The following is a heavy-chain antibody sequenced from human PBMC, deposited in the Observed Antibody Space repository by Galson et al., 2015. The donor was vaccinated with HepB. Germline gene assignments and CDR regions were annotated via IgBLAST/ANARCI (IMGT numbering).Heavy chain of an antibody. V-gene: IGHV3-9*01. J-gene: IGHJ5*02. Sequence: SLRLSCAASGFTFHDYAMHWVRQAPGKGLEWVSGISWNTDGKGYADSVKGRFTISRDNAKNSLYLQMNSLREEDTALYYCAKGMISSSWYDLGGWFDPWGQGTLVTVSS. D-gene: IGHD6-13*01. CDR1: GFTFHDYA. CDR2: ISWNTDGK. CDR3: AKGMISSSWYDLGGWFDP.